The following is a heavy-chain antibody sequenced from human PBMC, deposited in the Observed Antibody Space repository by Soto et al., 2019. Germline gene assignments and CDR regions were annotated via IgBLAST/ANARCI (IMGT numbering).Heavy chain of an antibody. D-gene: IGHD1-26*01. Sequence: GASVKVSCKASGYSFTNYGINWVRQAPGQGLEWMGWISAYNGNTNYAQKLQGRVTMTTDTSTSTAYMELRSLRSDDTAVYYCARVGRGERVADAFDIWGQGTMVTVSS. V-gene: IGHV1-18*01. J-gene: IGHJ3*02. CDR3: ARVGRGERVADAFDI. CDR1: GYSFTNYG. CDR2: ISAYNGNT.